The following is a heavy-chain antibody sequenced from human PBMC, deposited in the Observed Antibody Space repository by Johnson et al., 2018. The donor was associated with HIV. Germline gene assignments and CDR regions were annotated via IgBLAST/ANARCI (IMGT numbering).Heavy chain of an antibody. J-gene: IGHJ1*01. D-gene: IGHD3-10*02. CDR2: IKQDGSEK. CDR3: GLLGLCWAM. CDR1: VFTFSSYW. V-gene: IGHV3-7*01. Sequence: MLLVESGGGLVQPGGSLRLSCAASVFTFSSYWMSWVRQAPGKGLEWVANIKQDGSEKYYVDSVKGRFTISRDNAKNSLYLQMNSLRGDDTGHNVRGLLGLCWAMWG.